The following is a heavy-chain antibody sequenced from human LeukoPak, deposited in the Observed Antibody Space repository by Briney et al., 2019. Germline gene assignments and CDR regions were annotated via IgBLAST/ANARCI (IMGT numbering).Heavy chain of an antibody. CDR3: ARIRDGYNSYFFYGMDV. CDR1: GGTFSSYA. V-gene: IGHV1-69*13. J-gene: IGHJ6*02. D-gene: IGHD5-24*01. CDR2: IIPIFGTA. Sequence: SVKVSCKASGGTFSSYAISWVRQAPGQGLEWMGGIIPIFGTANYAQKFQGRLTITADESTSTAYMELSSLRSEDTAVYYCARIRDGYNSYFFYGMDVWGQGTTVTVSS.